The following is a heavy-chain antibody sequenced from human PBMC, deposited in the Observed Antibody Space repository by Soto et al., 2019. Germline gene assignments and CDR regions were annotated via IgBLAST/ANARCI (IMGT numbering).Heavy chain of an antibody. CDR1: GFTFSSYC. Sequence: PGGSLRLSCAASGFTFSSYCMHWVRQAPGKGLVWVSRINSDGSSTSYADAVKGRFTISRDNAKNTLYLQMNSLRAEDTAVYYCARDKDYYDSRGPGYWGQGTLVTVSS. D-gene: IGHD3-22*01. V-gene: IGHV3-74*01. CDR3: ARDKDYYDSRGPGY. J-gene: IGHJ4*02. CDR2: INSDGSST.